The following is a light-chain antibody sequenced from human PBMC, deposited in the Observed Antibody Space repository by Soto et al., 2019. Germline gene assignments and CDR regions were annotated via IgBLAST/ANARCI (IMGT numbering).Light chain of an antibody. J-gene: IGLJ1*01. CDR1: NIGTNS. Sequence: SYELTQPPSVSVAPGQTASVTCGGSNIGTNSLHWYQQKPGQAPVLVVYDNSDRPSGLPERISGSKSGNTATLIISRVEAGDEADYYCQIWDSSRDLRVFGTGTKLTVL. CDR3: QIWDSSRDLRV. CDR2: DNS. V-gene: IGLV3-21*02.